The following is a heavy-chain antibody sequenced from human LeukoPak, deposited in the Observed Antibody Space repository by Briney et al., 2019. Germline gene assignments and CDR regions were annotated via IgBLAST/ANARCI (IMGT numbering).Heavy chain of an antibody. CDR2: ISGSGGST. D-gene: IGHD3-3*01. V-gene: IGHV3-23*01. J-gene: IGHJ4*02. CDR3: AKDGDTYYDFWSGYQNPSYFDY. Sequence: GGSLRLSCAASGFTFSDYYMSWVRQAPGKGLEWVSVISGSGGSTYYADSVKGRFTISRDKYQNTLYLQMNSLRVEDTALYYCAKDGDTYYDFWSGYQNPSYFDYWGQGTLVTVSS. CDR1: GFTFSDYY.